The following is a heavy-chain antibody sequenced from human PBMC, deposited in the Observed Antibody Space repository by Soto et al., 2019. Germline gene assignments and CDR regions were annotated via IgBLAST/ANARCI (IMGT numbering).Heavy chain of an antibody. V-gene: IGHV1-69*13. J-gene: IGHJ6*02. D-gene: IGHD5-18*01. CDR2: IIPIFGTA. CDR3: ARDVDTAMVGTYYYYGMDV. CDR1: GGTFSSYS. Sequence: SVKVSCKASGGTFSSYSISWVRQAPGQGLEWMGGIIPIFGTANYAQKFQGRVTITADESTSTAYMELSSLRSEDTAVYYCARDVDTAMVGTYYYYGMDVWGQGTTVTVSS.